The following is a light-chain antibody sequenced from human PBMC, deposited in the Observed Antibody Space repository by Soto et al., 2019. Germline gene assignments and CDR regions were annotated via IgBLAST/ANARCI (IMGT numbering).Light chain of an antibody. CDR3: QQTYTTPEIT. Sequence: IQLTQSPRYLSASVVDRGTITFRASQSISIYLNWYQLKPGKAPNLLMYGASYLKSGVPTRFSGSGSGTDFTLTISSLQPEDFAIYYCQQTYTTPEITFGQGTRL. CDR1: QSISIY. J-gene: IGKJ5*01. V-gene: IGKV1-39*01. CDR2: GAS.